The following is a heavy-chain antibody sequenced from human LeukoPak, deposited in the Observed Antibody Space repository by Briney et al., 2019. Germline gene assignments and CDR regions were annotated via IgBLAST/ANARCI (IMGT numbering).Heavy chain of an antibody. CDR1: GYTFTTSY. Sequence: ASVKVSCAASGYTFTTSYMHWVRQAPGQGLEWMGIISSGDGTTNYAQKFQDRVTMRTDTSASTVYLDLSSLRSEDTAVYYCARTRGYGYVDYWGQGTLVTVSS. V-gene: IGHV1-46*01. CDR3: ARTRGYGYVDY. D-gene: IGHD2-15*01. J-gene: IGHJ4*02. CDR2: ISSGDGTT.